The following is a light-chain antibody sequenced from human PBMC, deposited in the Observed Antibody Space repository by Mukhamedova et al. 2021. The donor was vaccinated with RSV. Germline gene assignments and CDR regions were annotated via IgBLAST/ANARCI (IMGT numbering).Light chain of an antibody. V-gene: IGKV4-1*01. CDR3: QQYYSTPPT. CDR1: QSVFYSSNNKNY. CDR2: WAS. J-gene: IGKJ1*01. Sequence: IKCESSQSVFYSSNNKNYLAWYQQKSGQPPKLLIYWASTQESGVPDRFSGSGSGTDFTLTISTLQAEDVAVYYCQQYYSTPPTF.